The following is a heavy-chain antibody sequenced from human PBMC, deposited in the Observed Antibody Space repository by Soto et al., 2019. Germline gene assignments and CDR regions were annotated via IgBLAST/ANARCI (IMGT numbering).Heavy chain of an antibody. D-gene: IGHD2-15*01. CDR2: IYYSGST. J-gene: IGHJ4*02. CDR1: GGSISSYY. Sequence: SETLSLTCTVSGGSISSYYWSWIRQPPGKGLEWIGYIYYSGSTNYNPSLKSRVTISVDTSKNQFSLKLGSVTAADTAVYYCARSRRDCSGGSCYPRAFDYWGQGTLVTVSS. CDR3: ARSRRDCSGGSCYPRAFDY. V-gene: IGHV4-59*08.